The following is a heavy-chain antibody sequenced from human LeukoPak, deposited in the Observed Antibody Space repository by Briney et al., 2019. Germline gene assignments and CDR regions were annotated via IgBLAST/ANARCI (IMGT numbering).Heavy chain of an antibody. J-gene: IGHJ3*02. CDR3: AITSRDSGLRGGQRGAFDI. V-gene: IGHV3-30-3*01. CDR2: ISYDGSNK. Sequence: SGGSLRLSCAASGFTFSTYAIHWVRQAPGKGLEWVAIISYDGSNKYYTDSVRGRFTISRDSSKNTLYLQLNSLRPEDTALYYCAITSRDSGLRGGQRGAFDIWGQGTMVTVSS. D-gene: IGHD4-17*01. CDR1: GFTFSTYA.